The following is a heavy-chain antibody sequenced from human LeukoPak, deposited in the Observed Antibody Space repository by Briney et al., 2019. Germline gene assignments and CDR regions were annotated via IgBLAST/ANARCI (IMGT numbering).Heavy chain of an antibody. CDR3: ARWGYDTMIAQKAAFDI. V-gene: IGHV3-74*01. CDR1: GFTFSSYW. Sequence: GGSLRLSCAASGFTFSSYWMHWVRQAPGKGLVWVSRINSDGGSTSYADSVKGRFTISRDNAKNTLYLQMNSLRAEDTAVYYCARWGYDTMIAQKAAFDIWGQGTMVTVSS. D-gene: IGHD3-22*01. CDR2: INSDGGST. J-gene: IGHJ3*02.